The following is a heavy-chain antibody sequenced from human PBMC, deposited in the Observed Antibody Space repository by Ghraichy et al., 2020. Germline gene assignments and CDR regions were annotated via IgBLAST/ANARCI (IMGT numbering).Heavy chain of an antibody. D-gene: IGHD3-3*01. J-gene: IGHJ6*02. CDR2: ISSSRSTI. V-gene: IGHV3-48*02. CDR3: ARDGCVLRFLDPYHPIEYYYGMDV. Sequence: GGSLRLSCAASGFTFSSYSMNWVRQAPGKGLEWVSYISSSRSTIYYADSVKGRFTISRDNAKNSLYLQMNSLRDEDTAVYYCARDGCVLRFLDPYHPIEYYYGMDVWGQGTTVTVSS. CDR1: GFTFSSYS.